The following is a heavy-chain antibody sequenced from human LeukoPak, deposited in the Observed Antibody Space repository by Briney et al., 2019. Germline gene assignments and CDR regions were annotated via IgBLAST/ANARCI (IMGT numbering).Heavy chain of an antibody. Sequence: GGSLRLSCAASGFTFSSYAMSWVRQAPGKGLEWVSAISGSGGSTYYADSVKGRFTISRDNSKNTLYLQMNSLRAEDTAVYYCAKDPLEYQLPPSYFDCWGQGTLVTVSS. CDR1: GFTFSSYA. V-gene: IGHV3-23*01. D-gene: IGHD2-2*01. J-gene: IGHJ4*02. CDR2: ISGSGGST. CDR3: AKDPLEYQLPPSYFDC.